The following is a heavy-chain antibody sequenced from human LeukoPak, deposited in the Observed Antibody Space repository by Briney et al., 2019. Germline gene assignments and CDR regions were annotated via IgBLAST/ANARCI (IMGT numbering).Heavy chain of an antibody. J-gene: IGHJ3*02. Sequence: ASVKVSCKASGYTFTGYYMHWVRQAPGQGLEWMGWINPNSGGTNYAQKFQGRVTMTRDTSISTAYMELSRLRSDDTAVYYCARDRTPYYYGSGSYYDTSQYAFDIWGQGTMVTVSS. CDR1: GYTFTGYY. V-gene: IGHV1-2*02. CDR3: ARDRTPYYYGSGSYYDTSQYAFDI. CDR2: INPNSGGT. D-gene: IGHD3-10*01.